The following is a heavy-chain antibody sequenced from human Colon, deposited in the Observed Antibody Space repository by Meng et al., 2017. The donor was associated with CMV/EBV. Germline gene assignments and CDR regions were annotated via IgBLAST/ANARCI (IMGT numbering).Heavy chain of an antibody. Sequence: VQLCASGPGLVKPSETLSLTCIVPVVSVTSGAYHWSWIRQSPGKGLEWIGHIYDTGITIYNPSLKSRVTIFLETSKNQFSLNLNSMTTADTAVYYCAKSRSSTPGIVDDWGQGTLVTVSS. J-gene: IGHJ4*02. CDR2: IYDTGIT. CDR3: AKSRSSTPGIVDD. V-gene: IGHV4-61*08. D-gene: IGHD2/OR15-2a*01. CDR1: VVSVTSGAYH.